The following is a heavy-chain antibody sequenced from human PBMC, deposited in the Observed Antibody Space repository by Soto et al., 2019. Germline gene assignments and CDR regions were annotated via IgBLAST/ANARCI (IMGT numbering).Heavy chain of an antibody. CDR2: ISGSGGST. J-gene: IGHJ4*02. D-gene: IGHD2-15*01. V-gene: IGHV3-23*01. CDR3: AKPAKAYCSGGSCAIYYFDY. Sequence: GGSLRLSCAASGFTFSSYAMSWVRQAPGKGLEWVSAISGSGGSTYYADSVKGRFTISRGNSKNTLYLQMNSLRAEDTAVYYCAKPAKAYCSGGSCAIYYFDYWGQGTLVTVSS. CDR1: GFTFSSYA.